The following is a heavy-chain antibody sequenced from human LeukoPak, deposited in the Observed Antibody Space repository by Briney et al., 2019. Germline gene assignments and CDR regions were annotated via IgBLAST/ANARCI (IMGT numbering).Heavy chain of an antibody. V-gene: IGHV4-34*01. J-gene: IGHJ1*01. Sequence: EXXSLTCAVYGGSFSGYYWSWIRQPPGKGLEWIGEINHSGSTNYNPSLTRRVTISVDTSKHQFSLKLSSVTAADTAVYYCARGERWLQLHLYFQHWGQGTLVTVSS. CDR1: GGSFSGYY. CDR2: INHSGST. D-gene: IGHD5-24*01. CDR3: ARGERWLQLHLYFQH.